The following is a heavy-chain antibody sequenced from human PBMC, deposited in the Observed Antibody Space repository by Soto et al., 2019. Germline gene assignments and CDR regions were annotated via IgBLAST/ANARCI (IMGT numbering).Heavy chain of an antibody. D-gene: IGHD2-15*01. Sequence: EVQLVESGGGLVQPGGSLRLSCAASGFTFSSYWMSWVRQAPGKGLEWVANIKQDGSEKYYVDYVMGRFTISRDNAKNSLYLQMNGLRAEDTAVYYCARDQAIVVVDARGAVYYCGMDVWGQGTTVTVSS. CDR1: GFTFSSYW. V-gene: IGHV3-7*05. J-gene: IGHJ6*02. CDR3: ARDQAIVVVDARGAVYYCGMDV. CDR2: IKQDGSEK.